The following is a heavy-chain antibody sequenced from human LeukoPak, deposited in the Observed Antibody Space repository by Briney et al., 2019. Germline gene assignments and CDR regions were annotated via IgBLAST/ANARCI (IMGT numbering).Heavy chain of an antibody. CDR2: INHSGST. D-gene: IGHD3-10*01. CDR1: GGSFSVYY. J-gene: IGHJ3*02. CDR3: ARFITMVRGVIIGYPDTLNAFDI. Sequence: AETLSLTCAVYGGSFSVYYWSWIRQPPGKGLEWIGEINHSGSTNYNPSLKSPVTKSEDPSTNQLSLKLRSVTAADTAVYYCARFITMVRGVIIGYPDTLNAFDIWGQGTMVTVSS. V-gene: IGHV4-34*01.